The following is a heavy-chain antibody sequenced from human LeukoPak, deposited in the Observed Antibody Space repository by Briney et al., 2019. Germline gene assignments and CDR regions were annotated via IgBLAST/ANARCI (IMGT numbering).Heavy chain of an antibody. V-gene: IGHV3-74*01. CDR3: ARAPREYSYGTYYFDY. J-gene: IGHJ4*02. Sequence: GGSLRLSCAASGFTFSSYWMHWVRQAPGKGLVWVSRINSDGSSTSYADSVKGRFTISRDNAKDTLYLQMNSLRAEDTAVYYCARAPREYSYGTYYFDYWGQGTLVTVSS. D-gene: IGHD5-18*01. CDR1: GFTFSSYW. CDR2: INSDGSST.